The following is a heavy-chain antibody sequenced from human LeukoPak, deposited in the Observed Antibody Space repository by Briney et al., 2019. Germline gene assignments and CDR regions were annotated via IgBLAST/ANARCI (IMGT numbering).Heavy chain of an antibody. Sequence: KTSETLSLTCTVSGGSISSGGYYWSWIRQHPGKGLEWIGYIYYSGSTYYNPSLKSRVTISVDTSKNQFSLKLSSVTAADTAVYYCARYPLSDFPFDYWGQGTLVTVSS. V-gene: IGHV4-31*03. CDR1: GGSISSGGYY. J-gene: IGHJ4*02. CDR3: ARYPLSDFPFDY. D-gene: IGHD2-21*02. CDR2: IYYSGST.